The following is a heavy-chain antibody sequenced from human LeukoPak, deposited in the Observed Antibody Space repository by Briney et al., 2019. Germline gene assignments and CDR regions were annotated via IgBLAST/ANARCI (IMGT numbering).Heavy chain of an antibody. CDR3: ARGTSGSYFNWFDP. Sequence: GESLKISCKGSGYIFTNYWIGWVRQMPGKGLEWMGMIYPGDSDTIYSPSFQGQVTVSADKSITTAHLQWSSLKASDTAMYYCARGTSGSYFNWFDPWGQGTLVTVSS. J-gene: IGHJ5*02. CDR2: IYPGDSDT. V-gene: IGHV5-51*01. D-gene: IGHD1-26*01. CDR1: GYIFTNYW.